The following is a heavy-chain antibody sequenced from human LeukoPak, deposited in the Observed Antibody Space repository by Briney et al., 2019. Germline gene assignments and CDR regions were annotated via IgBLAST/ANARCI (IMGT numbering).Heavy chain of an antibody. CDR3: ARRYCSSTSCSYFDY. CDR2: INHSGST. D-gene: IGHD2-2*01. Sequence: SETLSLTCAVYSGSFSGYYWSWIRQPPGKGLEWIGEINHSGSTNYNPSLKSRVTISVGTSKNQFSLKLSSVTATDTAVYYCARRYCSSTSCSYFDYWGQGTLVTVSS. V-gene: IGHV4-34*01. J-gene: IGHJ4*02. CDR1: SGSFSGYY.